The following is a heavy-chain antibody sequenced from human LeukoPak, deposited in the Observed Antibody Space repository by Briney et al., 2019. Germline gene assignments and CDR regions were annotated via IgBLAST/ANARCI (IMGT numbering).Heavy chain of an antibody. V-gene: IGHV3-23*01. D-gene: IGHD2-2*01. CDR1: GFTFSGYG. CDR2: ISNGGGNT. CDR3: AKAVVVPAARSRYFDY. J-gene: IGHJ4*02. Sequence: GGSLRLSCATSGFTFSGYGMNWVRQAPGKGLEWVSGISNGGGNTYYADSVKGRFTISRDNSNNTLYLQMNSLRAEDTAVYYCAKAVVVPAARSRYFDYWGQGTLVTVSS.